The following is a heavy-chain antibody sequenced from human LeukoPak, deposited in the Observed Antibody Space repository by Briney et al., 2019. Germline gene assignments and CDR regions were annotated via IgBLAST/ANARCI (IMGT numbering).Heavy chain of an antibody. CDR3: AKVLGGFYFDY. CDR1: GFTFSAYA. J-gene: IGHJ4*02. D-gene: IGHD4-23*01. Sequence: GGSLRLSCAASGFTFSAYAMHWVRQAPGKGLEWVAVISFDGSNEYYADSVKGRFTISRDNSKNTLYLQMNSLRAEDTAVYYCAKVLGGFYFDYWGQGTLVTVSS. V-gene: IGHV3-30*04. CDR2: ISFDGSNE.